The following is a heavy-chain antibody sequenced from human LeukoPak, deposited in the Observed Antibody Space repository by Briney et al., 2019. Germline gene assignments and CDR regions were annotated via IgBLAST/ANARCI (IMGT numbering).Heavy chain of an antibody. CDR3: ARIGAGSSRDY. CDR1: GFTVSSNY. D-gene: IGHD6-13*01. J-gene: IGHJ4*02. Sequence: GGSLRLSCAAAGFTVSSNYMTWVRQAPGKGLEWVSSIVGSSSTYYADSLKGRFTISRDNAKNSLYLQMNSLRAEDTAVYYCARIGAGSSRDYWGRGTLVTVSS. CDR2: IVGSSST. V-gene: IGHV3-69-1*01.